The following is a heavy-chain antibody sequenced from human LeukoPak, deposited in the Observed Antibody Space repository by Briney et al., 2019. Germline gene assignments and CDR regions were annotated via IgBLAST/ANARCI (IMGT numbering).Heavy chain of an antibody. CDR1: GGSISSYY. J-gene: IGHJ6*02. V-gene: IGHV4-59*01. CDR2: IDYSGDT. CDR3: ARSAGGHYYYGMDV. Sequence: TPSETLSLTCTVSGGSISSYYWSWIRQPPGKGLDWIGYIDYSGDTNYSPSLKSRVTISVDTSKNQFSLKLTSVTAADTAVYYCARSAGGHYYYGMDVWGQGTTVTVS.